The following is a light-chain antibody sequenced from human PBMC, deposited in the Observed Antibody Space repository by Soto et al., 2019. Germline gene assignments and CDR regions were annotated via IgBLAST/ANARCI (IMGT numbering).Light chain of an antibody. CDR2: EVS. V-gene: IGLV2-8*01. J-gene: IGLJ2*01. Sequence: QSALTQPPSASGSPGQSVTLSCTGTSSDVGGYSFVSWYQQHPGKAPKLMIYEVSKRPSGVPDRFSGSKSGNTASLTVSGLQAEDEADYYCSSYAGSNKGVFGGGTKLTVL. CDR3: SSYAGSNKGV. CDR1: SSDVGGYSF.